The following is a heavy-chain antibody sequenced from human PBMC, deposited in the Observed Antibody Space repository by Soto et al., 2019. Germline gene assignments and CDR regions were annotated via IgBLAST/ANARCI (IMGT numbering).Heavy chain of an antibody. Sequence: GGSLRLSCAASGFTFSRYAMSWVRQAPGKGLEWVSAISGSGDSTYYADSVKGRFTISRDNSKNTLYMQVNSLRAEDTAVYYCAKYCCGSETNNYLGGYWGQGTLVTVSS. J-gene: IGHJ4*02. CDR2: ISGSGDST. CDR3: AKYCCGSETNNYLGGY. D-gene: IGHD3-10*01. CDR1: GFTFSRYA. V-gene: IGHV3-23*01.